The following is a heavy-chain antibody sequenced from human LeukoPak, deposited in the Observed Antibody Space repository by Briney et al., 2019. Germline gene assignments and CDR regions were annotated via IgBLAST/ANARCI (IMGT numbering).Heavy chain of an antibody. CDR2: ISGYNGNT. D-gene: IGHD3-22*01. J-gene: IGHJ2*01. V-gene: IGHV1-18*01. CDR3: ARDQGDYYDSPRSYFDL. Sequence: ASVKVSCKASTYTFTRYGISWVRQAPGQGLEWMGWISGYNGNTNYAQKLQDRVTMTTDTSTSTAYMELRSLRSDDTAVYYCARDQGDYYDSPRSYFDLWGRGTLVTVSS. CDR1: TYTFTRYG.